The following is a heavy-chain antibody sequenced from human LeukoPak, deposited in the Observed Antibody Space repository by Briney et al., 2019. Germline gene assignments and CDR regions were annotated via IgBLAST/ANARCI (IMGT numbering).Heavy chain of an antibody. D-gene: IGHD2-21*02. CDR1: GYTFTGYY. J-gene: IGHJ6*02. Sequence: ASVKVPCKASGYTFTGYYMHWVRQAPGQGLEWMGWINPNSGGTNYAQKFQGWVTMTRDTSISTAYMELSRLRSDDTAVYYCARDQTYCGGDCWDPYYYYYGMDVWGQGTTVTVSS. CDR3: ARDQTYCGGDCWDPYYYYYGMDV. V-gene: IGHV1-2*04. CDR2: INPNSGGT.